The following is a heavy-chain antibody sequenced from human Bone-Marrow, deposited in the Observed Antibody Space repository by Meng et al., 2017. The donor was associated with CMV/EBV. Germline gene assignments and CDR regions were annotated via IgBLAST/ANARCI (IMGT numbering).Heavy chain of an antibody. V-gene: IGHV3-7*01. Sequence: GESLKISCAASGFTFSSHWMSWVRQAPGKGLEWVANIKQDGSEKYYVDSVKGRFTISRDNAKNSLYLQMNSLRAEDTAVYYCARDRTGTFEYWGQGTLVTVSS. CDR2: IKQDGSEK. D-gene: IGHD1-1*01. CDR3: ARDRTGTFEY. J-gene: IGHJ4*02. CDR1: GFTFSSHW.